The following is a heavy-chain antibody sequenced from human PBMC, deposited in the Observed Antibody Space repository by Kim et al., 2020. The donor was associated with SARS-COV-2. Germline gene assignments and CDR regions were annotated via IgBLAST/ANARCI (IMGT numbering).Heavy chain of an antibody. J-gene: IGHJ4*02. CDR3: ATGRRRGYSYDYFDY. D-gene: IGHD5-18*01. Sequence: GGSLRLSCAASGFTVSSNYMSWVRQAPGKGLEWVSVIYSGGSTYYADSVKGRFTISRDNSKNTLYLQMNSLRAEDTAVYYCATGRRRGYSYDYFDYWGQGTLVTVSS. CDR1: GFTVSSNY. V-gene: IGHV3-53*01. CDR2: IYSGGST.